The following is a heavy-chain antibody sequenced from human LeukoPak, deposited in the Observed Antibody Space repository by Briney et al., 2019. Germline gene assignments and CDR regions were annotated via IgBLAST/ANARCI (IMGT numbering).Heavy chain of an antibody. D-gene: IGHD3-10*01. Sequence: SETLSLTCTVSGGSISSYYWTWIRQPPGKGLEWIGYIYYSGSTNYNPSLKSRVTISVDTSKNQFSLKLSSVTAADTAVYYCAREIWSDRGVTFDYWGQGTLVTVSS. CDR3: AREIWSDRGVTFDY. J-gene: IGHJ4*02. CDR1: GGSISSYY. CDR2: IYYSGST. V-gene: IGHV4-59*01.